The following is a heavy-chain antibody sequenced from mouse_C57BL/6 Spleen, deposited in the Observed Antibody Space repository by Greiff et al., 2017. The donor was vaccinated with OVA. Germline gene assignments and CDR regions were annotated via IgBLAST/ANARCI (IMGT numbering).Heavy chain of an antibody. J-gene: IGHJ3*01. CDR3: ASPPYYDYDEGFAY. Sequence: VQLQQPGAELVKPGASVKMSCKASGYTFTSYWITWVKQRPGQGLEWIGDIYPGSGSTNYNEKFKSKATLTVDTSSSTAYMQLSSLTSEDSAVYYCASPPYYDYDEGFAYWGQGTLVTVSA. D-gene: IGHD2-4*01. V-gene: IGHV1-55*01. CDR1: GYTFTSYW. CDR2: IYPGSGST.